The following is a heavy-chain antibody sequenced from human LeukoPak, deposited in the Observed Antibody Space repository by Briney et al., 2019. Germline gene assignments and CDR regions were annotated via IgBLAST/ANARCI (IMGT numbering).Heavy chain of an antibody. CDR2: INPNSGLT. Sequence: GASVKVSCKASGGTFSSYVISWVRQAPGQGLEWMGWINPNSGLTAYTQKFHGGVTITSDTSITTAYIELSGLTSDDTAVYYCARGLGDSYNFYYWGQGTLVTVSS. CDR1: GGTFSSYV. V-gene: IGHV1-8*03. CDR3: ARGLGDSYNFYY. J-gene: IGHJ4*02. D-gene: IGHD5-24*01.